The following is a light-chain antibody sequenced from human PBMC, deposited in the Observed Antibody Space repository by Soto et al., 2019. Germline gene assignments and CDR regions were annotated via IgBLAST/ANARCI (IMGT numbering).Light chain of an antibody. V-gene: IGKV1-39*01. Sequence: DVRITHSTAYLAASDGDRVTITFRASQNINIYLNWYQQKPGKAPILLIYAASSLQSGVPSRFGGSGSGTDFTLTINNLQPEDFATYYCQQSYSPPTFGGGTKVDIK. CDR2: AAS. CDR3: QQSYSPPT. CDR1: QNINIY. J-gene: IGKJ4*01.